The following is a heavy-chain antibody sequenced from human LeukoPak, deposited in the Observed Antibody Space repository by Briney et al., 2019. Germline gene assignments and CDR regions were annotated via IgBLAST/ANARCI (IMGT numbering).Heavy chain of an antibody. CDR3: TTDIVGATDFDY. J-gene: IGHJ4*02. D-gene: IGHD1-26*01. Sequence: GGSLRLSCAASGFTFSNAWMSWVRQAPGKGLERVGRIKSKTDGGTTDYAAPVKGRFTISRDDSKNTLYLQMNSLKTEDTAVYYCTTDIVGATDFDYWGQGTLVTVSS. CDR2: IKSKTDGGTT. CDR1: GFTFSNAW. V-gene: IGHV3-15*01.